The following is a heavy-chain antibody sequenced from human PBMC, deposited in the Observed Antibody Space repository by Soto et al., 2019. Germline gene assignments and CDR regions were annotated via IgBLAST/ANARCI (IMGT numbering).Heavy chain of an antibody. CDR2: ISSSGSTI. D-gene: IGHD2-2*02. CDR3: AREGYCSSTSCYKEYYYYGMDV. CDR1: GFTFSSYE. V-gene: IGHV3-48*03. Sequence: EVQLVESGGGLVQPGGSLRLSCAASGFTFSSYEMNWVRQAPGKGLEWVSYISSSGSTIYYADSVKGRFTISRDNAKNSLYLQMNSLRAEDTAVYYCAREGYCSSTSCYKEYYYYGMDVWAQGTTVTVSS. J-gene: IGHJ6*02.